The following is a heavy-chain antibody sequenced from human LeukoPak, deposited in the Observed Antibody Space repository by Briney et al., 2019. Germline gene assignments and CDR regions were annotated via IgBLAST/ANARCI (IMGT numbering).Heavy chain of an antibody. D-gene: IGHD5-18*01. V-gene: IGHV3-30*18. CDR2: ISYDGSNK. J-gene: IGHJ4*02. CDR3: AKTIQPGGAYYFDY. Sequence: PGRSLRLSCAASGFTFSSYGMHWVRQAPGKGLEWVAVISYDGSNKYYADSVKGRFTISRDNSKNTLYLQMNSLRAEDTAVYYCAKTIQPGGAYYFDYWGQGTLVTVSS. CDR1: GFTFSSYG.